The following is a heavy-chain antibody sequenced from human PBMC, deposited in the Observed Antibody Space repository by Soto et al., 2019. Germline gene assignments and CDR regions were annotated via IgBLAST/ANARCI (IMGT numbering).Heavy chain of an antibody. V-gene: IGHV3-7*01. Sequence: GGSLRLSCAASGFTFSSYWMSWVRQAPGKGLEWVANIKQDGSEKYYVDSVKGRFTISRDNAKNSLYLQMNSLRAEDTAVYYCARERDSYGYYFDYWGQGTLVTVSS. D-gene: IGHD5-18*01. J-gene: IGHJ4*02. CDR2: IKQDGSEK. CDR1: GFTFSSYW. CDR3: ARERDSYGYYFDY.